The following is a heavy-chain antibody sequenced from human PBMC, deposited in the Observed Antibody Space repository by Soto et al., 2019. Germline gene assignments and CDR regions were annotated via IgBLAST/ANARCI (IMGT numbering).Heavy chain of an antibody. CDR1: AFTFSTYW. CDR3: ARGSTYYYDSSGYYIYYFDY. Sequence: GGSLRLSCAASAFTFSTYWMSWVRQAPGKGLEWVANIKQDGSEKYYVGSVKGRFTISRDNAKNSLYLRMNSLRAEDTAVYYCARGSTYYYDSSGYYIYYFDYWGQGTLVTVSS. CDR2: IKQDGSEK. D-gene: IGHD3-22*01. J-gene: IGHJ4*02. V-gene: IGHV3-7*03.